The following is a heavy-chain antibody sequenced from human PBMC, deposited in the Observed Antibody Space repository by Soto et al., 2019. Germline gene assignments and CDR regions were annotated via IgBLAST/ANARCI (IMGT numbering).Heavy chain of an antibody. CDR2: ISSSSSTI. V-gene: IGHV3-48*02. Sequence: GGSLRLSCAASGFTFSSYSMNWVRQAPGKGLEWVSYISSSSSTIYYADSVKGRFTISRDNAKNSLYLQMNSLRDEDTAVYYCARDREGYDFWSGKEGYYYYYYGMDVWGQGXTVTVSS. J-gene: IGHJ6*02. D-gene: IGHD3-3*01. CDR1: GFTFSSYS. CDR3: ARDREGYDFWSGKEGYYYYYYGMDV.